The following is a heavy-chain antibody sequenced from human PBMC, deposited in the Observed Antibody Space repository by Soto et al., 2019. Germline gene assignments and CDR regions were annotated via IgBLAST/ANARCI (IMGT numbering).Heavy chain of an antibody. V-gene: IGHV3-49*03. D-gene: IGHD3-10*01. CDR1: GFTFGDYA. Sequence: SLRLACTSSGFTFGDYAMSWFRQAPGKGLEWVGFIRSKPYDGTTEYAASAKGRFTISRDDSKSIAYLQMNSLKTEDTAVYYCAKELLSMVRRASYYSSGMDVWGQGTTVXV. J-gene: IGHJ6*02. CDR3: AKELLSMVRRASYYSSGMDV. CDR2: IRSKPYDGTT.